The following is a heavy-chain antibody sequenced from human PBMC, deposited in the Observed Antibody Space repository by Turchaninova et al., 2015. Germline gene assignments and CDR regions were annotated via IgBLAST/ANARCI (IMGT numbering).Heavy chain of an antibody. CDR3: ARVDYTYXYGMXX. Sequence: EVQLVQSGAEVKKPGESLKISCKGSGYSFTSYWIAWVRQMPGKGLEWMGTIYPGDSDTRYIXSFXXXVPXXVDEXFSIAXXQWXXXTASDTAXXXCARVDYTYXYGMXXWGQGTTVTXSS. V-gene: IGHV5-51*01. J-gene: IGHJ6*02. D-gene: IGHD4-11*01. CDR1: GYSFTSYW. CDR2: IYPGDSDT.